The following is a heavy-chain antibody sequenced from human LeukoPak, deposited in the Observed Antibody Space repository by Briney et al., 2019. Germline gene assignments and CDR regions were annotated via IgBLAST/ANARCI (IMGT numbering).Heavy chain of an antibody. V-gene: IGHV3-21*01. J-gene: IGHJ4*02. Sequence: GGSLRLSCAASGFTFSSYSMNWVRQAPGKGLECVSSISSSSSYIYYADSVKGRFTISRDNAKNSLYLQMNSLRAEDTAVYYCASGSVGALDYGGQGTLVTVSS. CDR1: GFTFSSYS. CDR3: ASGSVGALDY. D-gene: IGHD1-26*01. CDR2: ISSSSSYI.